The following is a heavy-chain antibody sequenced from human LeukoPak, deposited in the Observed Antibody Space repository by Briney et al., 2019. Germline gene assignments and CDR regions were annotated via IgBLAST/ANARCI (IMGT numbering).Heavy chain of an antibody. CDR2: IWYDGSNK. V-gene: IGHV3-33*01. D-gene: IGHD6-19*01. CDR3: ARDRYSSGWADAFDI. Sequence: GGSLRLSCVASGFIFSSHGMHWVRQAPGKGLEWGAVIWYDGSNKYYADSVKGRFTISRDKSKNTLYLQMNSLRADDTAVYYCARDRYSSGWADAFDIWGQGTMVTVSS. CDR1: GFIFSSHG. J-gene: IGHJ3*02.